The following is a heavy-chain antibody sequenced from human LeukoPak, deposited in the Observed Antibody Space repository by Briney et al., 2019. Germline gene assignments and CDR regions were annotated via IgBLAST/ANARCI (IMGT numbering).Heavy chain of an antibody. CDR2: IIPIFGTA. J-gene: IGHJ4*02. Sequence: GSSVKVSCKDSGGTLSSYALRWVRQAPGQGLEWMGGIIPIFGTANYAQKFQGRVTITTDESTSTAYMELSSLRSEDTAVYYCARARHTAMGYYFDYWGQGTLVTVSS. V-gene: IGHV1-69*05. D-gene: IGHD5-18*01. CDR1: GGTLSSYA. CDR3: ARARHTAMGYYFDY.